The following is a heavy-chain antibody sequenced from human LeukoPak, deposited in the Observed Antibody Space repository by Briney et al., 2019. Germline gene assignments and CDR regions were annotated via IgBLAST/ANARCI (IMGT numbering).Heavy chain of an antibody. J-gene: IGHJ6*03. CDR3: AGCSGGSCYYYYYYMDV. CDR1: GGSISSYY. V-gene: IGHV4-59*01. CDR2: IYYSGST. Sequence: PSETLSLTCTVSGGSISSYYWSWIRQPPGKGLGWIGYIYYSGSTNYNPSLKSRVTISVDTSKNQFSLKLSSVTAADTAVYYCAGCSGGSCYYYYYYMDVWGKGTTVTVSS. D-gene: IGHD2-15*01.